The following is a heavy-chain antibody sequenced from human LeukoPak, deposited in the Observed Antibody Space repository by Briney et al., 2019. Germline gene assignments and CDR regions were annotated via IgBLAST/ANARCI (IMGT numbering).Heavy chain of an antibody. Sequence: GESLKISCKGSGYSFTSYWIGWVRQMPGKGLEWMGIIYPGDSDTRYSPSFQGQVTISAGKSISTAYLQWSSLKASDTAMYYCARHYELTRIGAYDSSGSLWLDVWGQGTTVTVSS. D-gene: IGHD3-22*01. CDR2: IYPGDSDT. V-gene: IGHV5-51*01. CDR1: GYSFTSYW. CDR3: ARHYELTRIGAYDSSGSLWLDV. J-gene: IGHJ6*02.